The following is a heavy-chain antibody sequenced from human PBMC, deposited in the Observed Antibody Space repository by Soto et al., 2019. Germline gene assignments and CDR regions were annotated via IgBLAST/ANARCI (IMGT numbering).Heavy chain of an antibody. CDR2: IYYSGST. CDR1: GGSISSYY. V-gene: IGHV4-59*01. J-gene: IGHJ4*02. Sequence: PSETLSLTCTVSGGSISSYYWSWIRQPPGKGLEWIGYIYYSGSTNYNPSLKSRVTISVDTSKNQFSLKLSSVTAADTAVYYCARQRTGYCSSTSCRTDFDHWGQGTLVTVSS. D-gene: IGHD2-2*01. CDR3: ARQRTGYCSSTSCRTDFDH.